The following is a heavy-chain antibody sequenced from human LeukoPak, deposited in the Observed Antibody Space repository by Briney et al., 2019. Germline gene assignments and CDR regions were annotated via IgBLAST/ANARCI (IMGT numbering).Heavy chain of an antibody. V-gene: IGHV3-11*01. CDR1: GFTFSDYY. J-gene: IGHJ6*02. CDR2: ISSSGSTI. Sequence: GGSLRLSCAAPGFTFSDYYMSWIRQAPGKGLEWVSYISSSGSTIYYADSVKGRFTISRDNAKNSLYLQMNSLRAEDTAVYYCARVVYAFWAPMDVWGQGTTVTVSS. CDR3: ARVVYAFWAPMDV. D-gene: IGHD3-3*01.